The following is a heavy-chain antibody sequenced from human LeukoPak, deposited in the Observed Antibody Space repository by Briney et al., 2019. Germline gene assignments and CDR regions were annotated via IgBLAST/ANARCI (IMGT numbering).Heavy chain of an antibody. V-gene: IGHV3-30*02. CDR1: GLTFSSYG. D-gene: IGHD3-22*01. CDR3: AKVMEVYYYDSSGYIDY. Sequence: GGSLRLSCAASGLTFSSYGMHWVRQAPGKGLEWVAFIRYDGSNKYYADSVKGRFTISRDNSKNTLYLQMNSLRAEDTAVYYCAKVMEVYYYDSSGYIDYWGQGTLVTVSS. CDR2: IRYDGSNK. J-gene: IGHJ4*02.